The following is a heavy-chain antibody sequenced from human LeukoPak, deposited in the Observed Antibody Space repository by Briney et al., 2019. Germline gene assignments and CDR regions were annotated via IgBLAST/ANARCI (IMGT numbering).Heavy chain of an antibody. CDR2: IYTSGST. J-gene: IGHJ4*02. V-gene: IGHV4-4*07. D-gene: IGHD4-17*01. CDR1: GGSISSYY. CDR3: ARVGVYGDYGDYSIFDY. Sequence: SETLSLTCTVSGGSISSYYWSWIRQPAGKGLEWIGRIYTSGSTNYNPSLKSRVTMSVDTSKNQFSLKLSSVTAADTAVYYCARVGVYGDYGDYSIFDYWGQGTLVTVSS.